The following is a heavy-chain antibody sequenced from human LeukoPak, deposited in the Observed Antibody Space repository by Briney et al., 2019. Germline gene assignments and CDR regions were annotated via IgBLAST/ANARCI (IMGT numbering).Heavy chain of an antibody. CDR2: IDWDDDK. Sequence: QTLTLTCTFSGFSLSTSGMCVSWIRQPPGKALEWLARIDWDDDKYYSISLKTRLTISKDTSKKQVVLTMTNMDPVDTATYYCARTLVDTAMVTTFDYWGQGTLVTVSS. CDR3: ARTLVDTAMVTTFDY. D-gene: IGHD5-18*01. J-gene: IGHJ4*02. CDR1: GFSLSTSGMC. V-gene: IGHV2-70*11.